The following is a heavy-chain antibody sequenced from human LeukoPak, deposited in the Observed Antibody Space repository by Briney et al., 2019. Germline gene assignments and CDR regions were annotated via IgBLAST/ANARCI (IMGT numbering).Heavy chain of an antibody. CDR1: GGSISSSSYY. V-gene: IGHV4-39*07. CDR3: ARGSDYGGNSYHYYYYYMDV. Sequence: PSETLSLTCTVSGGSISSSSYYWGWIRQPPGKGLEWIGSIYYSGSTYYNPSLKSRVTISVDTSKNQFSLKLSSVTAADTAVYYCARGSDYGGNSYHYYYYYMDVWGKGTTVTVSS. CDR2: IYYSGST. J-gene: IGHJ6*03. D-gene: IGHD4-23*01.